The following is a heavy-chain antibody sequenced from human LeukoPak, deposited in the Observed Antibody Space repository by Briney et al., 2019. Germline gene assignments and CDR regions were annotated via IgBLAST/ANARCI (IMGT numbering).Heavy chain of an antibody. J-gene: IGHJ4*02. CDR3: ADYGVSGVRNNFY. D-gene: IGHD3-3*01. CDR2: ISVASNT. V-gene: IGHV3-23*01. Sequence: GRSLRLSCAASGFIFSSFGIHWVRQAPGKGLEWVSTISVASNTFYADSVKGRFTISRDNSRNTVYLQMTSLRADGTAVYYCADYGVSGVRNNFYWGQGTLVTVSS. CDR1: GFIFSSFG.